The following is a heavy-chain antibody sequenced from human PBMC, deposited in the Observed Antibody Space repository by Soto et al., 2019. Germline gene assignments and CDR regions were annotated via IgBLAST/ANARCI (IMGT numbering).Heavy chain of an antibody. CDR3: ARVSSSSEDYFFDY. Sequence: SQTLALPCAISGDSVSSNSAAWNWNRQSPSRGLEWLGRTYYRSKWYNDYAVSVKSRITINPDTSKNQFSLQLNSVTPEDTAVYYCARVSSSSEDYFFDYWGQGTLVTVSS. D-gene: IGHD6-6*01. V-gene: IGHV6-1*01. CDR1: GDSVSSNSAA. CDR2: TYYRSKWYN. J-gene: IGHJ4*02.